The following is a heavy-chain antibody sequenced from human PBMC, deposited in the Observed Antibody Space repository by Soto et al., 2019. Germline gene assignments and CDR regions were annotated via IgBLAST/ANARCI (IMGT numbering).Heavy chain of an antibody. J-gene: IGHJ5*02. CDR1: GGSINNYY. V-gene: IGHV4-4*07. Sequence: QVHLQESGPGLVKPSETLSLSCTVFGGSINNYYWSWIRQPAGKGLEWIGRIYPGGTTDYNSSLKRRVIMSVDTAKNQFSLNLNSVTAADTAVYYCARGPYCGTDCYFSSWGQGALVIVS. D-gene: IGHD2-21*02. CDR3: ARGPYCGTDCYFSS. CDR2: IYPGGTT.